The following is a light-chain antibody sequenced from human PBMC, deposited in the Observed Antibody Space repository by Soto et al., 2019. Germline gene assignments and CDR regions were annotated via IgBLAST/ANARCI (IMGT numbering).Light chain of an antibody. Sequence: EMVLTQSPGTLSLSPGERATLSCRASQSVRSGYLAWYQQKPGQGPRLLIYGASSRDTGIPDRFSGSGSGTDFTLTISRLEPEDFAVYYCQQYGTSRAFGQGTKV. CDR1: QSVRSGY. CDR3: QQYGTSRA. J-gene: IGKJ1*01. V-gene: IGKV3-20*01. CDR2: GAS.